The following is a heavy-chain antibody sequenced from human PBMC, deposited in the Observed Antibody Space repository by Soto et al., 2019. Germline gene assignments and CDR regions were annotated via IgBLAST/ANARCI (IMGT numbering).Heavy chain of an antibody. CDR1: GYTFTSYG. Sequence: VQLGQSGAEVKKPGASVKVSCKASGYTFTSYGISWVRQAPGQGLEWMGWISAYNGNTNYAQKLQGRVTMTTDTSTSTAYMELRSLRSDDTAVYYCAIDNDILTGYYTGGFDPWGQGTLVTVSS. V-gene: IGHV1-18*01. CDR2: ISAYNGNT. J-gene: IGHJ5*02. D-gene: IGHD3-9*01. CDR3: AIDNDILTGYYTGGFDP.